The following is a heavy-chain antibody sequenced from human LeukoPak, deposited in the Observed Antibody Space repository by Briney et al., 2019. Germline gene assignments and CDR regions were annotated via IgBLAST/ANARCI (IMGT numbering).Heavy chain of an antibody. CDR2: IDQNGIEK. D-gene: IGHD6-13*01. V-gene: IGHV3-7*01. CDR3: ASHGRSRSWPDFFDY. Sequence: GGSLRLSCAASGFTFSTYWMSWVRKAPGKGLEGWANIDQNGIEKYYIHSVKGRFAISRDNDESSLYLQLNSLRAEDTAVYYCASHGRSRSWPDFFDYWGHGILVTVSS. J-gene: IGHJ4*01. CDR1: GFTFSTYW.